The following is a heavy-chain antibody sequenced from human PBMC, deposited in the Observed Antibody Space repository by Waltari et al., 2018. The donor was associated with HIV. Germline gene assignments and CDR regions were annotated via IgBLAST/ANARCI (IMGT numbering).Heavy chain of an antibody. J-gene: IGHJ4*02. CDR1: GFAYVSYA. Sequence: EVQLLESGGGLVQPGGSRRLSCAASGFAYVSYAMTWVRQSPGRGLKWVSAISGSGADSFYADSVKGRFSISRDNSKNTVYLQMNNLRAADTAIYYCAKAFSDNTAYYYDFWGRGTRVTVAS. V-gene: IGHV3-23*01. D-gene: IGHD3-22*01. CDR2: ISGSGADS. CDR3: AKAFSDNTAYYYDF.